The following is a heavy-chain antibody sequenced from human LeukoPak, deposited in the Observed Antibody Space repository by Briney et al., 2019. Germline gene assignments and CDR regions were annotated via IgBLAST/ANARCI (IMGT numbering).Heavy chain of an antibody. D-gene: IGHD2-2*01. Sequence: ASVKVSCKASGYTFTSYYMHWVRQAPGQGLEWMGIINPSGGSTSYAQKFQGRVTMTRDTSTSTVYMELSSLRSEDTAVYYCARSGLAFIVVVPAAAGGAFDIWGQGTMVTVSS. CDR2: INPSGGST. J-gene: IGHJ3*02. V-gene: IGHV1-46*01. CDR1: GYTFTSYY. CDR3: ARSGLAFIVVVPAAAGGAFDI.